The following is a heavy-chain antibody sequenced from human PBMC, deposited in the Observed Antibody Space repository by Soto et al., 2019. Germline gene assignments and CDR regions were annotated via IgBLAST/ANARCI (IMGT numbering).Heavy chain of an antibody. Sequence: QVQLVQSGAEVKKPGASVKVSCKASGYTFTGYYMHWVRQAPGQGLEWMGWINPNSGGTNYAQKFQGWVTMTRDTSISTGCLGLGRLRSHDTAVYYGARLEGGGAAAQGDYWGQGTLVTVSS. CDR1: GYTFTGYY. D-gene: IGHD6-13*01. CDR3: ARLEGGGAAAQGDY. CDR2: INPNSGGT. V-gene: IGHV1-2*04. J-gene: IGHJ4*02.